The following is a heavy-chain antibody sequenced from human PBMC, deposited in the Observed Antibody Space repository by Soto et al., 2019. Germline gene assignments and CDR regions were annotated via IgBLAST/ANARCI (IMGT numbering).Heavy chain of an antibody. J-gene: IGHJ4*02. CDR2: ISDTGGDS. Sequence: GGSLRLSCEASGFTFINYARSWVRQSPGKGLEWVSSISDTGGDSYYADSMDGRFTVSRDNSKNTLYLQINSLRAEDTAIYYCVRDLYRSATMPCLDHWGQGALVTVYS. D-gene: IGHD1-1*01. CDR1: GFTFINYA. V-gene: IGHV3-23*01. CDR3: VRDLYRSATMPCLDH.